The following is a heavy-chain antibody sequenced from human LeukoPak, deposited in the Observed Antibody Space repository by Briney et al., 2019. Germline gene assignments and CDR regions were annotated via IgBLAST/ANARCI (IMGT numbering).Heavy chain of an antibody. D-gene: IGHD3-22*01. J-gene: IGHJ4*02. CDR3: ARRQGAYYDSSGYSFDH. CDR1: GGSISSGGYY. V-gene: IGHV4-31*03. CDR2: IYYSGST. Sequence: SETLSLTCNVSGGSISSGGYYWSWIRQHPGKGLEWIGYIYYSGSTFYNPSLKSRVTISIDTSKNQFSLKLSSVTAADTALYYCARRQGAYYDSSGYSFDHWGQGTLVTVSS.